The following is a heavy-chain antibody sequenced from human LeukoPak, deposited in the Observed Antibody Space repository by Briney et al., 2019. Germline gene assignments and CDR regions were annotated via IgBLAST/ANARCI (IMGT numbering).Heavy chain of an antibody. D-gene: IGHD1-26*01. V-gene: IGHV3-48*04. CDR2: ISSSSSTI. CDR3: AVGANPGAFDY. J-gene: IGHJ4*02. CDR1: GFTFSSYS. Sequence: GGSLRLSCAASGFTFSSYSMNWVRQAPGKGLEWVSYISSSSSTIYYADSVKGRFTISRDNAKSTLYLQMNSLRAEDTAVYYCAVGANPGAFDYWGQGTLVTVSS.